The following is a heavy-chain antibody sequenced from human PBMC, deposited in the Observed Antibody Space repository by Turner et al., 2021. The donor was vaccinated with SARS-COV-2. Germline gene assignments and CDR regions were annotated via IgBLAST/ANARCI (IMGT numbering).Heavy chain of an antibody. Sequence: QLQLQGSGPGRVRLSEPLSLPCPVPGGSISSSSYCWGWIRQPPGKGLEWIGSSYDRGSTYYNPARKRRITITDDTSKNQYPLKMSPGAAADTALYYWAKRRLSGVYDYWGQGTLVTVSS. D-gene: IGHD3-10*01. V-gene: IGHV4-39*01. CDR3: AKRRLSGVYDY. J-gene: IGHJ4*02. CDR2: SYDRGST. CDR1: GGSISSSSYC.